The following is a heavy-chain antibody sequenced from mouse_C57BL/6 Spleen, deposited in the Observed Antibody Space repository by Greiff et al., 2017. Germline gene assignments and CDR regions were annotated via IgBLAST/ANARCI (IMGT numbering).Heavy chain of an antibody. CDR1: GYTFTSYW. Sequence: QVQLQQPGAELVRPGSSVKLSCKASGYTFTSYWMHWVKQRPIQGLEWIGNIDPSDSETPYNQKFKDKATLTVDKSSSTAYMQLSSLTSEDSAVYYCARSGYLDYWGQGTTLTVSS. V-gene: IGHV1-52*01. CDR3: ARSGYLDY. CDR2: IDPSDSET. J-gene: IGHJ2*01.